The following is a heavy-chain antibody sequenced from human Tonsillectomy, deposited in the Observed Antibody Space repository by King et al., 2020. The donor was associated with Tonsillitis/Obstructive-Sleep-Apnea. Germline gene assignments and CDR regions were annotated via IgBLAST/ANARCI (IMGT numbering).Heavy chain of an antibody. CDR2: LNWNGGST. CDR3: AREIDYGDYGYYYYYYMDV. V-gene: IGHV3-20*04. D-gene: IGHD4-17*01. J-gene: IGHJ6*03. Sequence: VQLVQSGGGVVRPGGSLRLSCAASGFTFDDYVMSWVRQAPGKGLEWVSGLNWNGGSTGYADSVKGRFTISRDNAKNSLYLQMNSLRAEDTALYYCAREIDYGDYGYYYYYYMDVWGKGTTVTVSS. CDR1: GFTFDDYV.